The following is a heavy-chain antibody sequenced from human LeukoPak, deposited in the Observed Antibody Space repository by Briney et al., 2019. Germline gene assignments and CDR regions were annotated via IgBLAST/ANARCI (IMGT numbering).Heavy chain of an antibody. J-gene: IGHJ5*02. CDR3: AREVDYCSGGSCFNWFDP. CDR1: GINFSSDS. CDR2: ISSSGSTI. V-gene: IGHV3-48*04. D-gene: IGHD2-15*01. Sequence: GGSLRLSCVASGINFSSDSINWVRQAPGKGLEWVSYISSSGSTIYYADSVKGRFTISRDNAKNSLYLQMNSLRAEDTAVYYCAREVDYCSGGSCFNWFDPWGQGTLVTVSS.